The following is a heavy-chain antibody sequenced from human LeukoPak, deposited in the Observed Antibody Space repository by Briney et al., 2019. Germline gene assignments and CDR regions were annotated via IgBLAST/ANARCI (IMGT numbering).Heavy chain of an antibody. CDR2: ISGSGGST. CDR3: AKDGTVTPSGWFDP. D-gene: IGHD5-18*01. V-gene: IGHV3-23*01. Sequence: GGSLRLSCAASGFTFSRYAMSWVRQAPGKGLEWVSGISGSGGSTYYADSVMGRFTISRDNSKNTLYLQMNSLRAEDTAVYYCAKDGTVTPSGWFDPWGQGTLVTVSS. J-gene: IGHJ5*02. CDR1: GFTFSRYA.